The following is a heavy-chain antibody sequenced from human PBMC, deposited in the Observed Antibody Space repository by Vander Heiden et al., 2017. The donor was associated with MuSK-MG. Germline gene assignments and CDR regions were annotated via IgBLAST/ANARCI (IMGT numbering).Heavy chain of an antibody. CDR1: GYRFTSYW. D-gene: IGHD4-17*01. CDR3: ASRSYGGNDYFNY. V-gene: IGHV5-51*01. CDR2: IFPGDSDT. Sequence: EVPLVQSGAEVKKPGESLKISCKGSGYRFTSYWIGWVRQMPGKGLEWMGIIFPGDSDTRYSPPVQGQVTISADKSSSTAYLQWSSMKASDTAIYYCASRSYGGNDYFNYWGQGTLVTVSS. J-gene: IGHJ4*02.